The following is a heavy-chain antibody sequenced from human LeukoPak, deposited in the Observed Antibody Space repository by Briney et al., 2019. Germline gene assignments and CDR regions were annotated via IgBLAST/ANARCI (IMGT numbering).Heavy chain of an antibody. V-gene: IGHV4-34*01. CDR1: GGSFSGYY. D-gene: IGHD4-17*01. Sequence: SETLSLTCAVYGGSFSGYYWSWIRQPPGKGLEWIGDINHSGSTNYNPSLKSRVTISVDTSKNQFSLKLSSVTAADTAVYYCARIRRSTVYYFDYWGQGTLVTVSS. CDR3: ARIRRSTVYYFDY. CDR2: INHSGST. J-gene: IGHJ4*02.